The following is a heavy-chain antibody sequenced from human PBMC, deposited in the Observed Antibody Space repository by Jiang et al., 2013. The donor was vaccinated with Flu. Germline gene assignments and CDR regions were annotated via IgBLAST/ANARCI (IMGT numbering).Heavy chain of an antibody. Sequence: PGLVKPSETLSLTCTVSGGSISSSSYYWGWIRQPPGKGLEWIGSIYYSGSTYYNPSLKSRVTISVDTSKNQFSLKLSSVTAADTAVYYCARFSPDYGDSPSGGGPDYWGQGTLVTVSS. D-gene: IGHD4-17*01. CDR2: IYYSGST. CDR3: ARFSPDYGDSPSGGGPDY. J-gene: IGHJ4*02. CDR1: GGSISSSSYY. V-gene: IGHV4-39*01.